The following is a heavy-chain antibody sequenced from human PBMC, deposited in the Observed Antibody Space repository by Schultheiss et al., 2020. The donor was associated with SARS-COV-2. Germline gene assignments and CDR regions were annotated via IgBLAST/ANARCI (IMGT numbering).Heavy chain of an antibody. CDR3: ARNWYFDL. CDR2: ISGNGDST. Sequence: GGSLRLSCAASGFTFSSYSMNWVRQAPGKGLELVSAISGNGDSTYYANSVKGRFTISRDNSKNTLYLQMDSLRAEDMAVYYCARNWYFDLWGRGTLVTVSS. J-gene: IGHJ2*01. CDR1: GFTFSSYS. V-gene: IGHV3-64*01.